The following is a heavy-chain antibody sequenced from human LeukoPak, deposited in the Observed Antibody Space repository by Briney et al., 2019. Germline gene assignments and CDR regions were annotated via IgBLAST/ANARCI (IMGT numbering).Heavy chain of an antibody. Sequence: GSLRLSCAASGFTFSSYAMSWVRQAPGKGLEWVSAISGSGGSTYYADSVKGRFTISRDNSKNTLYLQMTSLRVEDTAVYFCVSQRDHRVAVAGSFDNWGQGTLISVSP. V-gene: IGHV3-23*01. D-gene: IGHD6-19*01. CDR3: VSQRDHRVAVAGSFDN. J-gene: IGHJ4*02. CDR1: GFTFSSYA. CDR2: ISGSGGST.